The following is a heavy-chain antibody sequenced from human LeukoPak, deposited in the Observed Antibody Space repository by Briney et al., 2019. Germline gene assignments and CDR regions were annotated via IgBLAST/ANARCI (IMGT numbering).Heavy chain of an antibody. V-gene: IGHV3-74*01. Sequence: GGSLRLSCAASGFTFISYWMHWVRQAPGKGLVWVSRINGYGSSTDFADSVKGRFTISRDNAKNTLYLQMNSLRAEDTAVYYCARDAPGNTTLDYWGQGTLVTVSS. CDR3: ARDAPGNTTLDY. D-gene: IGHD1-1*01. CDR2: INGYGSST. CDR1: GFTFISYW. J-gene: IGHJ4*02.